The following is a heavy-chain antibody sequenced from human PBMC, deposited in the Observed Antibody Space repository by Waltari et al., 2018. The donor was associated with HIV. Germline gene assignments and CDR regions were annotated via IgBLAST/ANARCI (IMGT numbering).Heavy chain of an antibody. CDR1: GFPVSSNY. CDR2: IYSGGST. V-gene: IGHV3-66*01. D-gene: IGHD2-21*02. J-gene: IGHJ6*02. Sequence: EVQLVESGGGLVQPGGSLRLSCAASGFPVSSNYMSWVRQAPGKGLEWVSVIYSGGSTYYADSVKGRFTISRDNSKNTLYLQMNSLRAKDTAVYYCASIAYCGGDCYPRGMDVWGQGTTVTVSS. CDR3: ASIAYCGGDCYPRGMDV.